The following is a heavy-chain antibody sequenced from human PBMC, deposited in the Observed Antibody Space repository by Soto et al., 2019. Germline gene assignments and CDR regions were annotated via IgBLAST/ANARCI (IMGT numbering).Heavy chain of an antibody. J-gene: IGHJ5*02. D-gene: IGHD6-19*01. CDR2: ISGSGGST. Sequence: PGGSLRLSCAASGFTFSSYAMSWVRQAPGKGLEWVSAISGSGGSTYYADSVKGRFTISRDNSKNTLYLQMNSLRAEETAVYYCEKSGDQCLVQGSWFDTWGQGTLVTVSS. CDR3: EKSGDQCLVQGSWFDT. CDR1: GFTFSSYA. V-gene: IGHV3-23*01.